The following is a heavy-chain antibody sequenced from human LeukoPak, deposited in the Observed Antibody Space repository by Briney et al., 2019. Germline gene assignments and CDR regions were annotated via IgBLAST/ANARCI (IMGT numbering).Heavy chain of an antibody. J-gene: IGHJ6*04. CDR1: GGSISSGGYS. CDR3: ARSGDPTVLIYYYYGMDV. Sequence: SETLSLTCAVSGGSISSGGYSWSWIRQPPGKGLEWIGYIYHSGSTYYNPSFKSRVTISVDRSKNQFSLKLSSVTAADTAVYYCARSGDPTVLIYYYYGMDVWGKGATVTVSS. D-gene: IGHD2-21*02. CDR2: IYHSGST. V-gene: IGHV4-30-2*01.